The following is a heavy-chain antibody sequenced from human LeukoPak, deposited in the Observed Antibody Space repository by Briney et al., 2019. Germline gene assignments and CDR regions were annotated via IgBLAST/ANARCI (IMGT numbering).Heavy chain of an antibody. J-gene: IGHJ6*02. Sequence: GASVKVSCKASGGTFSSYAISWVRQAPGQGLEWMGRIIPILGIANYAQKFQGRVTITADKSTSTAYMELSSLRSEDTAVYYCARSFPLVVVTPAYYYGMDVWGQGTTVTVSS. D-gene: IGHD2-21*02. CDR1: GGTFSSYA. CDR3: ARSFPLVVVTPAYYYGMDV. V-gene: IGHV1-69*04. CDR2: IIPILGIA.